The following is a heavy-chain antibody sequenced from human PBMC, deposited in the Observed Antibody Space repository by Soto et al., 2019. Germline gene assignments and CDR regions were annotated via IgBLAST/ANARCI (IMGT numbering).Heavy chain of an antibody. J-gene: IGHJ4*02. V-gene: IGHV4-4*07. CDR2: IYTSGST. CDR3: ARDPRIVGATHFDY. CDR1: GGSISSYY. D-gene: IGHD1-26*01. Sequence: PSETLSLTCTVSGGSISSYYWSWIRQPAGKGLEWIGRIYTSGSTNYNPSLKSRVTMSVDTSKNQFSLKLSSVTAADTAVYYCARDPRIVGATHFDYWGQGTLVIVSS.